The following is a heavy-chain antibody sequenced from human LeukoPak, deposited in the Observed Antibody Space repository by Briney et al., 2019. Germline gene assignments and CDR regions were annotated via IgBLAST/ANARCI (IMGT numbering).Heavy chain of an antibody. J-gene: IGHJ4*02. CDR2: INPNSGGT. CDR1: GYTFTGYY. V-gene: IGHV1-2*06. CDR3: ARDNGDYWTSGDY. Sequence: ASEKVSCKASGYTFTGYYMHWVRQAPGQGLEWMGRINPNSGGTNYAQKFQGRVTMTRDTSISTAYMELSRLRSDDTAVYYYARDNGDYWTSGDYWGQGTLVTVSS. D-gene: IGHD4-17*01.